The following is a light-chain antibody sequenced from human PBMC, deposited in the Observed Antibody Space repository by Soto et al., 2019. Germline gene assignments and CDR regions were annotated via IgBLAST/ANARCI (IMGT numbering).Light chain of an antibody. Sequence: EVVLTQSPGTLSLSAGESATLSCRASQSVASNHLAWYQQKPGQAPRLLIYAASTRAAGIPDRFSGSGSGTDFTLTISRLEPEDFGVFFCHHYGRSPIFTFGPGTTVDMK. CDR2: AAS. V-gene: IGKV3-20*01. J-gene: IGKJ3*01. CDR3: HHYGRSPIFT. CDR1: QSVASNH.